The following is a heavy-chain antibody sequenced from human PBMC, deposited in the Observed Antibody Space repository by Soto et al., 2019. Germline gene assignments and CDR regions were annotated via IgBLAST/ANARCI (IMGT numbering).Heavy chain of an antibody. CDR1: CGSFKSGGYY. CDR3: ARDFEYFDA. J-gene: IGHJ4*02. Sequence: XETLSIPFTVSCGSFKSGGYYWSWIRQPPGKGLEWIGYVYHTGRTDYNPSLKSRVSISMDTSKNQFSLDLDSVTPADTAVYFCARDFEYFDAWGQGTLVTVSS. D-gene: IGHD3-9*01. V-gene: IGHV4-61*08. CDR2: VYHTGRT.